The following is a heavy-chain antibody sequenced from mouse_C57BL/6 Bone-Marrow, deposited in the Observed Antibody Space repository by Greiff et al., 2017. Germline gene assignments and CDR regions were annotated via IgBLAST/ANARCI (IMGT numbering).Heavy chain of an antibody. CDR2: YPGSGNTY. CDR3: NYGYDWFAY. J-gene: IGHJ3*01. Sequence: LQASGPELVKPGASVKMSCKASGYTFTDYYMHWVKQKPGKGLEWIGEIYPGSGNTYYNEKFKGKATLTADTSSSTAYMQLSSLTSEDSAVYFCANYGYDWFAYWGQGTLVTVSA. CDR1: YTFTDYYM. V-gene: IGHV1-83*01. D-gene: IGHD2-2*01.